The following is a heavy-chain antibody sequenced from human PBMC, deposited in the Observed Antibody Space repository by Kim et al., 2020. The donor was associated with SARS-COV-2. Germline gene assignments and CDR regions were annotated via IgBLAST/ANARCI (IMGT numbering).Heavy chain of an antibody. Sequence: ASVKVSCKASGYTFTSYAMHWVRQAPGQRLEWMGWINAGNGNTKYSQKFQGRVTITRDTSASTAYMELSSLRSEDTAVYYCARDCRWDSSGCHFDYWGQGTLVTVSS. D-gene: IGHD6-19*01. CDR3: ARDCRWDSSGCHFDY. J-gene: IGHJ4*02. CDR1: GYTFTSYA. V-gene: IGHV1-3*01. CDR2: INAGNGNT.